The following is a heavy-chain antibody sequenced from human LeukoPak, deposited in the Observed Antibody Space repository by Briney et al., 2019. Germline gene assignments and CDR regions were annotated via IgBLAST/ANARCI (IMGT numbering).Heavy chain of an antibody. V-gene: IGHV1-2*06. J-gene: IGHJ4*02. CDR1: GYTFTGNY. CDR3: ARQPYSGSYFDH. Sequence: ASVKVSCKASGYTFTGNYLHWVRQAPGQGLEWMGRVNPNSGDTNYAQKFQGRVTMTRDTSINTVYMGLSRLTSDDTAVYYCARQPYSGSYFDHWGQGTLVTVSS. D-gene: IGHD1-26*01. CDR2: VNPNSGDT.